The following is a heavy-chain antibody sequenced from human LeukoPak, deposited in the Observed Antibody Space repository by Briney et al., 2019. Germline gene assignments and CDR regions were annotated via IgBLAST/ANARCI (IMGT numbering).Heavy chain of an antibody. D-gene: IGHD5-12*01. CDR3: ARMVRRVVRLSIGRSSDYATGYYFDY. CDR1: GGSISSSNW. CDR2: IYDSGST. V-gene: IGHV4-4*02. J-gene: IGHJ4*02. Sequence: PSETLSLTCAVSGGSISSSNWWSWVRPPPGKGLEWIGEIYDSGSTNYKPSLKSRVTISVDKSKNQFSLKLSSVTAADTAVYYCARMVRRVVRLSIGRSSDYATGYYFDYWGQGTLVTVSS.